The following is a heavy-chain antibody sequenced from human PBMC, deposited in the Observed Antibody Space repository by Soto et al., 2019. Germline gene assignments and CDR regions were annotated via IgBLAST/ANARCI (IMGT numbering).Heavy chain of an antibody. D-gene: IGHD3-3*01. CDR3: AKHRVSRFLEWFVAFHL. J-gene: IGHJ3*01. CDR1: GFNFNDYA. CDR2: VSWDGRDA. Sequence: EAQLVESGGGSVQAGGSLRLTCAASGFNFNDYAMHWVRQAPGKGLEWVSGVSWDGRDADYADSVKGRLTISRDNTKNSLYLQFSSLRADDTALYYCAKHRVSRFLEWFVAFHLWGPGTMVTVSS. V-gene: IGHV3-9*01.